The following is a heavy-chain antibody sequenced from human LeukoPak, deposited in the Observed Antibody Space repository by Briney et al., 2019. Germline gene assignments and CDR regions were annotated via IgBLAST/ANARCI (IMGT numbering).Heavy chain of an antibody. CDR3: ARGWGGDYYSGHYYFDY. Sequence: ASVKVSCKASGYTFTGCYMHWVRQAPGQGLEWMGWINPNSGGTNYAQKFQGRVTMTRDTSISRAYMELSRLRSDDTAVYYCARGWGGDYYSGHYYFDYWSQGTLVTVSS. D-gene: IGHD3-22*01. CDR2: INPNSGGT. V-gene: IGHV1-2*02. CDR1: GYTFTGCY. J-gene: IGHJ4*02.